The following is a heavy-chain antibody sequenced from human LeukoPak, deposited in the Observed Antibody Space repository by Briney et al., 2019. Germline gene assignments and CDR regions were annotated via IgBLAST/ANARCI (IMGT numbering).Heavy chain of an antibody. J-gene: IGHJ5*02. V-gene: IGHV3-48*02. D-gene: IGHD1-26*01. Sequence: PGGSLRLSCAASGFTFSSYSINWVRQAPGEGVEWVSYISGSSTTIYYADSVKGRFTISRDNAKNSLYLQMNSLRDEDTAVYYCARDLVGATASWGQGTLVTVSS. CDR1: GFTFSSYS. CDR3: ARDLVGATAS. CDR2: ISGSSTTI.